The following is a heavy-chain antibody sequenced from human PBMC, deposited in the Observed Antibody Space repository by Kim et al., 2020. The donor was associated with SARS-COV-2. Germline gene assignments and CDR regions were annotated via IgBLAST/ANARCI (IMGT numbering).Heavy chain of an antibody. D-gene: IGHD5-12*01. V-gene: IGHV7-4-1*02. CDR3: ARDGMATITWGAFDI. Sequence: QGFTGRFVFSLDTSVSTAYLQISSLKAEDTAVYYCARDGMATITWGAFDIWGQGTMVTVSS. J-gene: IGHJ3*02.